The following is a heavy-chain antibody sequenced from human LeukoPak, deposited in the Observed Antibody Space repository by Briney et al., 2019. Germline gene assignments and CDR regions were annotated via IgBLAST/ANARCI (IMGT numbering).Heavy chain of an antibody. V-gene: IGHV3-11*04. D-gene: IGHD3-10*01. Sequence: KPGGSLRLSCAASGFTFSDYYMGWIRQAPGKGLEWVSYITSNGNSVYYAASVKGRFTISRDNAKNSLYLQVNSLTAEDTAVYYCARAGVDTSRYYYQGFDYWGQGTLVTVSS. CDR1: GFTFSDYY. CDR3: ARAGVDTSRYYYQGFDY. CDR2: ITSNGNSV. J-gene: IGHJ4*02.